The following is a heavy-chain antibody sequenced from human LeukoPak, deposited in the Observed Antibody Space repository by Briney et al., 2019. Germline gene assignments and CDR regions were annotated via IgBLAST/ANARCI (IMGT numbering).Heavy chain of an antibody. CDR1: GFIFSDAW. D-gene: IGHD1-26*01. CDR2: IKKKRDGGTI. CDR3: TTGEAAAPHDGS. Sequence: GGSLRLSCAASGFIFSDAWMGWVRQAPGKGAEWVGRIKKKRDGGTIDYAAPVEGRFTISRDDSENTLYLQMNSLQTEDTAVYYCTTGEAAAPHDGSWGQGTLVTVSS. J-gene: IGHJ4*02. V-gene: IGHV3-15*05.